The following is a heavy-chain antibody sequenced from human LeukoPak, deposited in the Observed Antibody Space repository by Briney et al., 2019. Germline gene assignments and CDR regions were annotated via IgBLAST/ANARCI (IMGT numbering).Heavy chain of an antibody. Sequence: ASVKVSCKASGYTFTGYYMHWVRQAPGQGLEWMGRINPNSGGTNYAQKFQGRVTMTRDTSISTACMELSRLRSDDTAVYYCARDQRWLVLGWFDPWGQGTLVTVSS. J-gene: IGHJ5*02. CDR3: ARDQRWLVLGWFDP. D-gene: IGHD6-19*01. CDR2: INPNSGGT. CDR1: GYTFTGYY. V-gene: IGHV1-2*06.